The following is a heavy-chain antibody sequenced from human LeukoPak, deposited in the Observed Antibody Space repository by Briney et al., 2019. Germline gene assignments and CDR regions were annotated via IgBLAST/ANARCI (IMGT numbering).Heavy chain of an antibody. V-gene: IGHV3-48*01. J-gene: IGHJ4*02. Sequence: GGSLRLSCAVSGFTFSSDWMIWVRQAPGKGLEWVSYISSVITTKYYADSVKGRFTISRDNAKNSLYLQMNSLRAEDTAMYYCARAYSSSLDWGQGTLVTVSS. CDR1: GFTFSSDW. D-gene: IGHD6-6*01. CDR3: ARAYSSSLD. CDR2: ISSVITTK.